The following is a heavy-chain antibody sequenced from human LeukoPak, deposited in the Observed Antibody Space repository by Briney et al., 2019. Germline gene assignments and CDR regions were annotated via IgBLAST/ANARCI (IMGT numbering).Heavy chain of an antibody. D-gene: IGHD4-17*01. CDR1: GGSISSYF. Sequence: PSETLSLTCTVSGGSISSYFWSWVRQPPGKGLEWIGYIFHSGSTKYNPSLESRVTISIDTSKNQFSLRLSSVTAADTAVYYCARLATYGDFSDWGQGTLVTVSS. J-gene: IGHJ4*02. CDR3: ARLATYGDFSD. V-gene: IGHV4-59*08. CDR2: IFHSGST.